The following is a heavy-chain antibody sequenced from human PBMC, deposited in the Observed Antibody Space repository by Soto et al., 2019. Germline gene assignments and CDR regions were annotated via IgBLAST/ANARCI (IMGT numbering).Heavy chain of an antibody. J-gene: IGHJ2*01. CDR1: GFAFRNYD. D-gene: IGHD3-10*01. CDR2: TGTTGNT. V-gene: IGHV3-13*04. Sequence: EEQLVESGGDMVQPGGSLRLSCVASGFAFRNYDMHWVRQVAGKGLEWVSATGTTGNTYYPGSVKGRFTISREDGKTSLYLQMNNLRPGDTAVYYCARDATYGSGRGPDWYFDLWGRGTLVTVSS. CDR3: ARDATYGSGRGPDWYFDL.